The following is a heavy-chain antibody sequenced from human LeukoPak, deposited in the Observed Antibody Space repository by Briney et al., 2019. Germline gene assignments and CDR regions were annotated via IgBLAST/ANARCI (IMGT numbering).Heavy chain of an antibody. Sequence: SETLSLTCAVSGGSISSGGYSWSWIRQPPGKGLEWIGYIYHSGSTYYNPSLKSRVTISVDKSKNQFSLKLSSVTAADTAVYYCARGGLWFGPYDYWGQGTLVTVSS. CDR3: ARGGLWFGPYDY. D-gene: IGHD3-10*01. CDR2: IYHSGST. J-gene: IGHJ4*02. CDR1: GGSISSGGYS. V-gene: IGHV4-30-2*01.